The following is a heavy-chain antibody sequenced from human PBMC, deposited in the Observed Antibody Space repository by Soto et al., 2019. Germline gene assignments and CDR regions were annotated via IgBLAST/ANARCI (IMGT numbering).Heavy chain of an antibody. J-gene: IGHJ6*02. Sequence: SETLSLTCTVSGGSISSYYWSWIRQPPGKGLEWIGYIYYSGSTNYNPSLKSRVTISVDTSKNQFSLKLSSVTAADTAVYYCARDTPYTYCSSTNCLNNGMDVWGQGTTVTVSS. CDR3: ARDTPYTYCSSTNCLNNGMDV. CDR1: GGSISSYY. CDR2: IYYSGST. V-gene: IGHV4-59*01. D-gene: IGHD2-2*01.